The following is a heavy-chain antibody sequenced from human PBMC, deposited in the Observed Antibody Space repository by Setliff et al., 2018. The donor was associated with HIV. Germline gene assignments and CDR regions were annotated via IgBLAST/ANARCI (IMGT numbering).Heavy chain of an antibody. CDR3: ARDTMWAFDI. J-gene: IGHJ3*02. CDR2: IGGRFDT. D-gene: IGHD3-10*02. CDR1: GGSISSSSYY. Sequence: LSLTCTVSGGSISSSSYYWGWIRQPPGKGLEWVSFIGGRFDTYYADSVKGRFTISRDNAKKSLYLQMNSLRADDTAVYYCARDTMWAFDIWGQGTLVTVSS. V-gene: IGHV3-11*06.